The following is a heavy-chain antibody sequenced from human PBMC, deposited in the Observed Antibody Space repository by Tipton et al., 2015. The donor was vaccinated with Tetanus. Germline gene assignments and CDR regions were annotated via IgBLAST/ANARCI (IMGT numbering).Heavy chain of an antibody. J-gene: IGHJ4*02. V-gene: IGHV4-4*02. CDR3: ARGPKHWLTAGQVY. CDR1: GGSISSGNW. D-gene: IGHD6-19*01. Sequence: GLVKPSGTLSLTCAVSGGSISSGNWWSWVRQSPGKGLEWIGEIHQSGSTSYNPSPKSRVSMSVDKSKNQFSLQLSSVTAADTAAYYCARGPKHWLTAGQVYWGQGTLVTVSS. CDR2: IHQSGST.